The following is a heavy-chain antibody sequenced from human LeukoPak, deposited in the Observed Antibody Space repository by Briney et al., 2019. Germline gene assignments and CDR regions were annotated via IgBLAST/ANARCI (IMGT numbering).Heavy chain of an antibody. D-gene: IGHD3-10*01. CDR2: ISYSGST. V-gene: IGHV4-31*03. J-gene: IGHJ3*02. CDR1: GGSISSGGDY. CDR3: AREGGYIMVRVVIIAPAFHI. Sequence: SETLSLTCTVSGGSISSGGDYWDWIRQHPGKGLEWIGYISYSGSTHYNPSLKSRVAISIDTSKNQFSLKLSSVTAADTAVYYCAREGGYIMVRVVIIAPAFHIWGQGTMVTVSS.